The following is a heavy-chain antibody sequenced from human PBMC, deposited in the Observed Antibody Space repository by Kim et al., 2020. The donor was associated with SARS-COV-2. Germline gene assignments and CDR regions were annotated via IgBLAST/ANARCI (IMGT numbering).Heavy chain of an antibody. D-gene: IGHD6-13*01. V-gene: IGHV4-4*02. J-gene: IGHJ3*02. CDR1: GGSISSSNW. CDR2: IYHSGST. CDR3: ARDPTGIAAAFGAFDI. Sequence: SETLSLTCAVSGGSISSSNWWSWVRQPPGKGLEWIGEIYHSGSTNYNPSLKSRVTISVDKSKNQFSLKLSSVTAADTAVYYCARDPTGIAAAFGAFDIWGQGTMVTVSS.